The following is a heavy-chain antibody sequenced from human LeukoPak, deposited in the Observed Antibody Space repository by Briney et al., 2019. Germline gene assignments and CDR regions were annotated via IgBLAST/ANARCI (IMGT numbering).Heavy chain of an antibody. CDR3: AHFKGGSFDF. V-gene: IGHV4-39*01. Sequence: SETLSLTCTVSGGSTSSSNYYWGWIRQPPGKGLGGIGSIYYSGNTYYNPSLKSRVTISVDTSKNQFSLKLTSVTAAYTAVYYCAHFKGGSFDFWGQGTMVTVSS. CDR2: IYYSGNT. CDR1: GGSTSSSNYY. J-gene: IGHJ3*01. D-gene: IGHD1-26*01.